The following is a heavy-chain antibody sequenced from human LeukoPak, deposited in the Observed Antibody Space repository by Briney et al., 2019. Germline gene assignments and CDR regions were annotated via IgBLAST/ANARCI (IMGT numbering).Heavy chain of an antibody. J-gene: IGHJ5*02. D-gene: IGHD2-15*01. V-gene: IGHV1-2*02. CDR1: GYTFTGYY. CDR2: INPNSGGT. CDR3: ARDGGDCSGGSCYIWFDP. Sequence: ASVKVSCKASGYTFTGYYMHWVRQAPGQGLEWMGWINPNSGGTNYAQKFQGRATMTRDTSISTAYMELSRLRSDDTAVYYCARDGGDCSGGSCYIWFDPWGQGTLVTVSS.